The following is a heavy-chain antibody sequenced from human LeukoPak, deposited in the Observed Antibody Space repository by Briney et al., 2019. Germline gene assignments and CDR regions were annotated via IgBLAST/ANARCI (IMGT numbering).Heavy chain of an antibody. CDR2: ISGSGGST. V-gene: IGHV3-23*01. Sequence: GGSLRLSCAASGFTFSSYAMSWVRQAPGKGLEWVSAISGSGGSTYYADSVKGRFTISRDNSKNTLYLQMNSLRAEDTAVYYCAKDPEIQLWPDNWFDPWGQGTLVTVSS. CDR1: GFTFSSYA. D-gene: IGHD5-18*01. J-gene: IGHJ5*02. CDR3: AKDPEIQLWPDNWFDP.